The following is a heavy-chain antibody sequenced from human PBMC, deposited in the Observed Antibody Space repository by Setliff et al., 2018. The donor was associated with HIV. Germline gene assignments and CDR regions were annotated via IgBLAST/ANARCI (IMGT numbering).Heavy chain of an antibody. CDR1: GYTFTSYT. J-gene: IGHJ5*02. Sequence: GASVKVSCKASGYTFTSYTLHWVRQAPGQRLEWMGWINAGNGNTEFSQKFQGRVTITRDTSATTAYMELSSLRSEDTAVYYCARGFSVYSSSDPLLNWFDPWGQGTPVPSPQ. CDR3: ARGFSVYSSSDPLLNWFDP. V-gene: IGHV1-3*01. D-gene: IGHD6-6*01. CDR2: INAGNGNT.